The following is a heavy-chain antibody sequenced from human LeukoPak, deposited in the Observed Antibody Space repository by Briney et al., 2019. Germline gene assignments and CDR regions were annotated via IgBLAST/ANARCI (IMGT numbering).Heavy chain of an antibody. V-gene: IGHV4-39*01. J-gene: IGHJ4*02. D-gene: IGHD3-9*01. CDR1: GGSISSSSYY. CDR3: ARQSRYYDILTGDFDY. CDR2: IYYSGST. Sequence: SETLSLTCTVSGGSISSSSYYWVWIRQPPGKGLEWIGSIYYSGSTYYNPSLKSRVTISVDTSKNQFSLKLSSVTAADTAVYYCARQSRYYDILTGDFDYWGQGTLVTVSS.